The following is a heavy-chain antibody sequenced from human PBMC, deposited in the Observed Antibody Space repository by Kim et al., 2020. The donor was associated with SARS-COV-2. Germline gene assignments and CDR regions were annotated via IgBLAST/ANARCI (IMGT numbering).Heavy chain of an antibody. CDR2: INPNSGGT. Sequence: ASVKVSCKASGYTFTGYYMHWVRQAPGQGLEWMGWINPNSGGTNYAQKFQGRVTMTRDTSISTAYMELSRLRSDDTAVYYCARDRFDYYDSSGYYTNWFDPWGQGTLVTVSS. J-gene: IGHJ5*02. CDR1: GYTFTGYY. D-gene: IGHD3-22*01. V-gene: IGHV1-2*02. CDR3: ARDRFDYYDSSGYYTNWFDP.